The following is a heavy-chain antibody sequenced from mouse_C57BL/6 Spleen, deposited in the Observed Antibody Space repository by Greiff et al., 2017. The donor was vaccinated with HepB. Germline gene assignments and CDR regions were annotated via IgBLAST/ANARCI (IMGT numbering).Heavy chain of an antibody. CDR3: ARRGSNYPWFAY. CDR1: GYTFTSYW. V-gene: IGHV1-55*01. Sequence: QVQLQQPGAELVKPGASVKMSCKASGYTFTSYWITWVKQRPGQGLEWIGDIYPGSGSTNYNEKFKSKATLTVDTSSSTAYMQLSSLTSEDSAVYYCARRGSNYPWFAYWGQGTLVTVSA. J-gene: IGHJ3*01. D-gene: IGHD2-5*01. CDR2: IYPGSGST.